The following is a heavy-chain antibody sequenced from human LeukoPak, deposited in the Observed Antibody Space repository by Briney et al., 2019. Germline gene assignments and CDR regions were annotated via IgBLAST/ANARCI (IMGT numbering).Heavy chain of an antibody. J-gene: IGHJ4*02. CDR2: IHHGGST. CDR1: GYSLSSGHW. Sequence: SETLSLTCAVSGYSLSSGHWWSWVRQPPGKGLEWVGEIHHGGSTNYNPSLKSRLTMSVDKSNNQFSQRLSSVTAADTAVYYCVYGGNSGDWLYWGQGTLVTVSS. CDR3: VYGGNSGDWLY. V-gene: IGHV4-4*02. D-gene: IGHD4-23*01.